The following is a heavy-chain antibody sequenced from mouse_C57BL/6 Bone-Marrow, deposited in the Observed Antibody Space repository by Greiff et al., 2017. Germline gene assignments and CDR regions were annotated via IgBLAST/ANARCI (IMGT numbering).Heavy chain of an antibody. D-gene: IGHD2-1*01. V-gene: IGHV3-6*01. CDR3: ARPLYYNAMDY. CDR2: ISYDGSN. J-gene: IGHJ4*01. CDR1: GYSITSGYY. Sequence: DVQLVESGPGLVKPSQSLSLTCSVTGYSITSGYYWNWIRQFPGNKLEWMGYISYDGSNNYNPSLKNRISITRDTSKNQFFLKLNSVTTEDTATYYCARPLYYNAMDYWGQGTSVTVSS.